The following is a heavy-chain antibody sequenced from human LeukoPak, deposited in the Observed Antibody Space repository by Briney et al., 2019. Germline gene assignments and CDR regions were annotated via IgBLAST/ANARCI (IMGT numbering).Heavy chain of an antibody. V-gene: IGHV7-4-1*02. CDR2: INTNSGIP. CDR1: GYDFTNYA. Sequence: GASVKVSCKASGYDFTNYAINWVRQAPGQGLEWMGWINTNSGIPTFARGFTGRFVFSLDTSVSTAYLQISSLKAEDTAVYYCARAYYDKVWGGYRFDYYYSMDVWGKGTTVTVSS. D-gene: IGHD3-16*02. CDR3: ARAYYDKVWGGYRFDYYYSMDV. J-gene: IGHJ6*03.